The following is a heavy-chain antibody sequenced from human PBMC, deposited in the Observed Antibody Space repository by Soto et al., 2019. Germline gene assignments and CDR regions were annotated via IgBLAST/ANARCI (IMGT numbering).Heavy chain of an antibody. D-gene: IGHD3-3*01. CDR1: GYTFTSYD. Sequence: QVQLVQSGAEVKKPGASVKVSCKASGYTFTSYDINWVRQATGQGLEWMGWMNPNSGNTGYAQKFQGRVTMTSNTIISTAYMELSSLRSEDTAVYYCARALGYDFWSGYSRPPFDPWGQGTLVTVSS. CDR3: ARALGYDFWSGYSRPPFDP. J-gene: IGHJ5*02. V-gene: IGHV1-8*01. CDR2: MNPNSGNT.